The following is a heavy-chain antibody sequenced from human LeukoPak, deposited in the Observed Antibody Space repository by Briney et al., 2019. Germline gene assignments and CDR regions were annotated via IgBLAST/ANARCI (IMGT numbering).Heavy chain of an antibody. V-gene: IGHV1-2*02. D-gene: IGHD3-9*01. CDR2: INPNSGGT. Sequence: ASVKVSCKASGYTFTGYYMHWVRQAPGQGLEWMGWINPNSGGTNYAQKFQGRVTMTRDTSISTAYMELSRLRSDDTAVYYCARDQAEPGVLRYFDWSKPYYYYYYYMDVWGKGTTVTVSS. CDR1: GYTFTGYY. J-gene: IGHJ6*03. CDR3: ARDQAEPGVLRYFDWSKPYYYYYYYMDV.